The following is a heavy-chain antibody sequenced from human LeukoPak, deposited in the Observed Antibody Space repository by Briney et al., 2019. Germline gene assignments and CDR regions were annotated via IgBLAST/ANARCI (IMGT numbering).Heavy chain of an antibody. V-gene: IGHV4-59*01. J-gene: IGHJ4*02. D-gene: IGHD6-19*01. CDR1: GGSISSYY. CDR2: IYYSEST. Sequence: SETLSLTCTVSGGSISSYYWSWIRQPPGRGLEWIGYIYYSESTNYNPSLKSRVTISVDTSKNQFSLKLSSVTAADTAVYYCARYSSGWFYFDYWGQGTLVTVSS. CDR3: ARYSSGWFYFDY.